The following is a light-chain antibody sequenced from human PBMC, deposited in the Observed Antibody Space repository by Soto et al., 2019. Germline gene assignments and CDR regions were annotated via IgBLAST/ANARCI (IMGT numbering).Light chain of an antibody. J-gene: IGKJ1*01. Sequence: DILMTQSPSAMSASVGDRVTISCRASQDIGNHLAWFQQKPGKVPQRLIYAASSLQSGVPSRFSGSGSGTDFTLTISSLQPEDFATYYCQQSYSSPTWTFGQGTKVDIK. CDR3: QQSYSSPTWT. CDR1: QDIGNH. V-gene: IGKV1-17*03. CDR2: AAS.